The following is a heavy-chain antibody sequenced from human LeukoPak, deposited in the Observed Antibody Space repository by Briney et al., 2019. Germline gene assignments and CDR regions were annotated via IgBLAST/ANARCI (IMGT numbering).Heavy chain of an antibody. CDR2: ISAYNGHT. D-gene: IGHD6-19*01. CDR1: GHAFSSYG. Sequence: ASVKVSCKASGHAFSSYGINWVRQAPGQGLEWMGWISAYNGHTNYVQKMQGRVTMTTDTSTNTAYMELRSLRSDDTAVYYCARGPGIAVAGVFDYWGQGSLVTVSS. J-gene: IGHJ4*02. CDR3: ARGPGIAVAGVFDY. V-gene: IGHV1-18*04.